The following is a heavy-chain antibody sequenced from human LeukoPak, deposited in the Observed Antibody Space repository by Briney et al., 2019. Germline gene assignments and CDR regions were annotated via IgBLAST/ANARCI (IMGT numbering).Heavy chain of an antibody. CDR2: IYSGGNT. CDR3: AREGGYDSSGYYDY. Sequence: GGSLRLSCTVSGFTVSSNSWSWVRQAPGKGLEWVSFIYSGGNTHYSDSVKGRFTISRDNSKNTLYLQMNSLRAEDTAVYYCAREGGYDSSGYYDYWGQGTLVTVSS. V-gene: IGHV3-53*05. CDR1: GFTVSSNS. J-gene: IGHJ4*02. D-gene: IGHD3-22*01.